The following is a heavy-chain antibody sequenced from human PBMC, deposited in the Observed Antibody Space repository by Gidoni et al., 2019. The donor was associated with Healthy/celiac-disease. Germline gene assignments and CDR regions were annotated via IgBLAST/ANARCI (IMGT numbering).Heavy chain of an antibody. CDR2: LSSYNDNT. D-gene: IGHD3-16*01. CDR3: ARGGAPGGWFDP. CDR1: GYTFTSSA. Sequence: QVQLVQSGAEVKKPGASVKVSCKGSGYTFTSSAISWVRQAPGQGLEWVGWLSSYNDNTNYAQKVQGRVTMTTDTSTSTAYMELRSLRSDDTAVYYCARGGAPGGWFDPWGQGTLVTVSS. V-gene: IGHV1-18*01. J-gene: IGHJ5*02.